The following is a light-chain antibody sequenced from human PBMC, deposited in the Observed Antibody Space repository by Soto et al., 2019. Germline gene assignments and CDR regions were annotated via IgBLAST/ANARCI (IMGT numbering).Light chain of an antibody. CDR1: QSVSIN. CDR2: GAS. J-gene: IGKJ1*01. Sequence: VLTQSPATLSVSPGERATLSCRASQSVSINLAWYQQKPGQAPRLLIYGASTRATGIPARFSGSRSGTDFNLTLSSLQSEAFAVYYCQQYDNWPPAATFGQGTKVDIK. V-gene: IGKV3-15*01. CDR3: QQYDNWPPAAT.